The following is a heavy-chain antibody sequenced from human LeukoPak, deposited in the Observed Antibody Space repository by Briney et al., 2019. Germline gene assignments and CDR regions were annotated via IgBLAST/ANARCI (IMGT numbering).Heavy chain of an antibody. Sequence: SETLSLTCTVSGGSISSSSYYWGWIRQPPGKGLEWIGSIYYSGSTYYNPSLKSRVTISVDTSKNQFSLKLSSVTAADTAVYYCARHASYDFWSGSYYYYYYMDVWGKGTTATVSS. CDR3: ARHASYDFWSGSYYYYYYMDV. D-gene: IGHD3-3*01. J-gene: IGHJ6*03. CDR1: GGSISSSSYY. CDR2: IYYSGST. V-gene: IGHV4-39*01.